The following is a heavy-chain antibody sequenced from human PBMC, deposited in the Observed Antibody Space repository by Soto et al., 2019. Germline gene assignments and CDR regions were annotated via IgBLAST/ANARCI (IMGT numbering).Heavy chain of an antibody. D-gene: IGHD3-22*01. V-gene: IGHV4-59*01. CDR3: ARSGDSSGYYTYNWFDP. J-gene: IGHJ5*02. Sequence: SDTLSLTCTVSGGSISSYYWSWIRQPPGKGLEWIGYIYYSGSTNYNPSLKSRVTISVDTSKNQFSLKLSSVTAADTAVYYCARSGDSSGYYTYNWFDPWGQGTLVTVSS. CDR2: IYYSGST. CDR1: GGSISSYY.